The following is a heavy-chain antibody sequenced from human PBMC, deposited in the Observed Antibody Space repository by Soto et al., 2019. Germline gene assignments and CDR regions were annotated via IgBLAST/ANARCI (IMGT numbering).Heavy chain of an antibody. CDR1: GYTFTGYY. CDR3: GRGRGGELVVFY. V-gene: IGHV1-2*02. CDR2: ISPKSGGT. J-gene: IGHJ4*02. Sequence: ASVKVSCKASGYTFTGYYIHWVRQAPGQGLEWVGEISPKSGGTRYAQKFQGRVTMTKDTSITTVYMELSNLSPDDTAVYYCGRGRGGELVVFYWGQGTLVTVSS. D-gene: IGHD1-7*01.